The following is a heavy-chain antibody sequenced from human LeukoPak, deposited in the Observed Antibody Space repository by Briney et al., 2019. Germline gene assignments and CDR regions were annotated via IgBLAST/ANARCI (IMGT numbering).Heavy chain of an antibody. J-gene: IGHJ2*01. CDR3: ARDGVEMATIRVWYFDL. Sequence: PSETLSLTCTVSGGSISSSSYYWGWIRQPPGKGLEWIGSIYYSGSTYYNPSLKSRVTISVDTSKNQFSLKLSSVTAADTAVYYCARDGVEMATIRVWYFDLWGRGTLVTVSS. CDR1: GGSISSSSYY. V-gene: IGHV4-39*07. CDR2: IYYSGST. D-gene: IGHD5-24*01.